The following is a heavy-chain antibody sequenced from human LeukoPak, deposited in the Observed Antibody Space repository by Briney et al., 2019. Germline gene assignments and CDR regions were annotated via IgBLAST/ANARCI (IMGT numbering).Heavy chain of an antibody. CDR3: ARNADCGSDSSCDYYMDV. J-gene: IGHJ6*03. Sequence: ASVKVSCKASGYTFTGYYMHWVRQAPGQGLEWMGWINPNSGGTNYAQKFQGRVTMTRDTSTATVHMELSRLRSEDTAVYYCARNADCGSDSSCDYYMDVWGKGTMVIISS. V-gene: IGHV1-2*02. D-gene: IGHD1-26*01. CDR1: GYTFTGYY. CDR2: INPNSGGT.